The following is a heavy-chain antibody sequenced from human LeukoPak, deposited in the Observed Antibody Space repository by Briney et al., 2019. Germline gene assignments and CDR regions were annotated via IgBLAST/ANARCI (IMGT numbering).Heavy chain of an antibody. Sequence: GGSLRLSCAASGFTFSSYEMSWVRQAPGKGLEWVSIIYSGGSTFYADSVKGRFTISRDNSKNTLYLQMNSLRAEDTAVYYCATDSSGWGGFFDYWGQGTLVTVSS. V-gene: IGHV3-53*01. CDR1: GFTFSSYE. CDR2: IYSGGST. CDR3: ATDSSGWGGFFDY. D-gene: IGHD6-19*01. J-gene: IGHJ4*02.